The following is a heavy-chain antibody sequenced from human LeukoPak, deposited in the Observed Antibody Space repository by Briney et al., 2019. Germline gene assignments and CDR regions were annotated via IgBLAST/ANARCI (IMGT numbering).Heavy chain of an antibody. V-gene: IGHV3-23*01. CDR3: AKDRPPGGSPLMDY. CDR1: GFTFSNYA. Sequence: GGSQRLSCAASGFTFSNYAMSWVRQAPGKGLEWVSVISDSGGDLYYADSVKGRFTISRDNSKNTVFLQMNSLRAEDTAVYYCAKDRPPGGSPLMDYWGQGTLVTVSS. J-gene: IGHJ4*02. CDR2: ISDSGGDL. D-gene: IGHD1-26*01.